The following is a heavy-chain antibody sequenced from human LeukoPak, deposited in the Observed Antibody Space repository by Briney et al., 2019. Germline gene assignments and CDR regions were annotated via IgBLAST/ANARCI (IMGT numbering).Heavy chain of an antibody. CDR1: GYTFTSYD. CDR2: MNPNSGNT. CDR3: ARPCDSSGYYYSDAFDI. V-gene: IGHV1-8*01. Sequence: ASVKVSCKASGYTFTSYDINWVRQATGQGLEWMGWMNPNSGNTGYAQKFQGRVTMTRNTSISTAYMELSSLRSEDTAVYYCARPCDSSGYYYSDAFDIWGQGTMVTVSS. D-gene: IGHD3-22*01. J-gene: IGHJ3*02.